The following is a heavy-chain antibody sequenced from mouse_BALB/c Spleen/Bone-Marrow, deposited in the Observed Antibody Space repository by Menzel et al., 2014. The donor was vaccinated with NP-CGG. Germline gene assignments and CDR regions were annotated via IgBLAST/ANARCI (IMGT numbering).Heavy chain of an antibody. CDR1: GFTFSSFG. V-gene: IGHV5-17*02. J-gene: IGHJ2*01. CDR3: TRGGNWDDFDY. CDR2: ISSGSSTI. Sequence: EVQRVESGGGLVQPGGSRKLSCAASGFTFSSFGMHWVRQAPEKGLEWVVYISSGSSTIFYADTVKGRFTVSRDNPKNTLFLQMTSLRSEDTAMYYCTRGGNWDDFDYWGQGTTLTVSS. D-gene: IGHD4-1*01.